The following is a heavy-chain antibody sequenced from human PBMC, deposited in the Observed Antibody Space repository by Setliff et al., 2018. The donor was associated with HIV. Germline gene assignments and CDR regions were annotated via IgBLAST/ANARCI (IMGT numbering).Heavy chain of an antibody. CDR1: GGSISSHY. J-gene: IGHJ5*02. CDR2: LYYSGST. Sequence: SETLSLTCTVSGGSISSHYWSWIRQPPGKGLEWIGSLYYSGSTDYSPSLKSRVSISVDTSTSTAYMELRSLTSDYTAVYYCARARLQGIVTAVGPRDNCLDPWGQGTRVTVSS. CDR3: ARARLQGIVTAVGPRDNCLDP. V-gene: IGHV4-59*11. D-gene: IGHD1-26*01.